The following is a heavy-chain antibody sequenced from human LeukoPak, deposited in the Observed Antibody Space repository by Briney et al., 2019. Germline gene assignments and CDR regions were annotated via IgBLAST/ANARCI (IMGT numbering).Heavy chain of an antibody. D-gene: IGHD2-8*01. CDR2: INPSGGST. J-gene: IGHJ4*02. Sequence: ASVKVSCKASGYTFSSYYMHWVRQAPGQGLEWMGIINPSGGSTSYAQKFQGRVTMTRDTSTSTAYMELSSLRSEDTAVYYCARASGAGGMLYGPDYWGQGTLVTVSS. V-gene: IGHV1-46*01. CDR1: GYTFSSYY. CDR3: ARASGAGGMLYGPDY.